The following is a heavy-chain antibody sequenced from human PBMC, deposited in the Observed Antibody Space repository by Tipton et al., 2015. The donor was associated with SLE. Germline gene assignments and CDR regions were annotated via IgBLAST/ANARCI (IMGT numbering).Heavy chain of an antibody. CDR1: GFTFSSYW. Sequence: SLRLSCAASGFTFSSYWMSWVRQAPGKGLEWVANIKQDGSEKYYVDSVKGRFTISRDNAKNSLYLQMNSLRAEDTAVYYCAKDGVRDCGGDCYSDYWGQGTLVTVSS. D-gene: IGHD2-21*01. CDR2: IKQDGSEK. CDR3: AKDGVRDCGGDCYSDY. J-gene: IGHJ4*02. V-gene: IGHV3-7*03.